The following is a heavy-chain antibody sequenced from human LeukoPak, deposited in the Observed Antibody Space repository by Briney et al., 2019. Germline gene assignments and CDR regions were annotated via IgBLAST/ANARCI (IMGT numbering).Heavy chain of an antibody. CDR1: GFTFSSYG. Sequence: PGGSLRLSCAASGFTFSSYGMHWVRQAPGKGLEWVAAIWYDGSNKYYADSVKGRFTISRDNSKNTLYLQMNSLRAEDTAVYYCARGGYYDYVWGSYRPHYFDYWGQGTLVTVSS. CDR2: IWYDGSNK. J-gene: IGHJ4*02. D-gene: IGHD3-16*02. V-gene: IGHV3-33*01. CDR3: ARGGYYDYVWGSYRPHYFDY.